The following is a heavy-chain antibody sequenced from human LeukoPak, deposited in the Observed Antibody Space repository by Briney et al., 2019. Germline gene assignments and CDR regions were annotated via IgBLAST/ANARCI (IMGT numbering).Heavy chain of an antibody. CDR2: LSFDGSNE. CDR1: GFIFSTSA. D-gene: IGHD5-12*01. CDR3: ARGSGYHLVF. J-gene: IGHJ1*01. V-gene: IGHV3-30-3*01. Sequence: GRSLRLSCVDSGFIFSTSAMHWVRQAPGKGLEWVAVLSFDGSNENYAGSVRGRFTISRDNSKNTLYLQMNSLKIEDTAIYYCARGSGYHLVFWGQGTLVTVSS.